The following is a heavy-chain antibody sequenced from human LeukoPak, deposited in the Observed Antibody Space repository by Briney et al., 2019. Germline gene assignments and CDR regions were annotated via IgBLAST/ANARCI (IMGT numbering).Heavy chain of an antibody. V-gene: IGHV1-2*02. CDR3: AKSQQDTPHDYADNDGGWFDP. J-gene: IGHJ5*02. CDR1: GYTFTGYY. Sequence: ASVKVSCKASGYTFTGYYMHWVRQAPGQGLEWMGWTNPNSGGTNYAQKFQGRVTMSRDTSIRTAYMELRRLRSDDTAVYYCAKSQQDTPHDYADNDGGWFDPWGQGTLVTVSS. CDR2: TNPNSGGT. D-gene: IGHD4-17*01.